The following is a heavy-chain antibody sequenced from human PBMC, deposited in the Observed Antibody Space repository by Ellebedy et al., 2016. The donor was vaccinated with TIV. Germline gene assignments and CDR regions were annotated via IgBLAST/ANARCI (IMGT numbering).Heavy chain of an antibody. D-gene: IGHD3-16*01. CDR1: GFTFSSYA. CDR3: AREAISYATSGYYFDY. V-gene: IGHV3-7*01. Sequence: PGGSLRLSCAASGFTFSSYAMSWVRQAPGKGLEWVANIKQGGSDIHYADSVKGRFTISRDNAKSSLYLQMNSLRAEDTAVYYCAREAISYATSGYYFDYWGQGTLVTVSS. J-gene: IGHJ4*02. CDR2: IKQGGSDI.